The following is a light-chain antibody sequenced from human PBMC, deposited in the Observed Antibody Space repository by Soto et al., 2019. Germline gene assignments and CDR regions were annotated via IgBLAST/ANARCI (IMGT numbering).Light chain of an antibody. V-gene: IGKV1-6*01. CDR1: QSISSY. CDR3: LQDYTYPRT. J-gene: IGKJ4*01. CDR2: AAS. Sequence: IQMTQSPSSLSASVGDGVTITCRASQSISSYVSWYQQKPGKAPELLIYAASILQSGVPSRFSGSGSGTDFTLTITSLQPEDFAIYYCLQDYTYPRTFGGGTKVDNK.